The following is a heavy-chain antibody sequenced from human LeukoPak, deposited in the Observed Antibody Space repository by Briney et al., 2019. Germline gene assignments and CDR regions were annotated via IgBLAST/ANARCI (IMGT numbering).Heavy chain of an antibody. CDR1: GFTFSSYA. V-gene: IGHV3-23*01. CDR2: ISGSGGST. Sequence: VGSLRLSCAASGFTFSSYAMSWVRQAPGKGLEWVSAISGSGGSTYYADSVKGRFTISRDNSKNTPYLQMNSLRAEDTAVYYCAKEYEGYSSSWYEYWGQGTLVTVSS. J-gene: IGHJ4*02. CDR3: AKEYEGYSSSWYEY. D-gene: IGHD6-13*01.